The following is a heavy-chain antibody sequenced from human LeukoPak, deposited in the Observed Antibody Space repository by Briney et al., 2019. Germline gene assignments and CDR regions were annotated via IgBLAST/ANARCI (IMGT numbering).Heavy chain of an antibody. CDR2: INHSGST. CDR3: ARRGLRFLESVKYSWFDP. Sequence: SETLSLTCAVYGGSFSGYYWTWIRQPPGKGLGWIGEINHSGSTNYNPSLKSRVTISVDTSKSQFFLKLSSVTAADTAIYFCARRGLRFLESVKYSWFDPWGQGTLVTVSS. D-gene: IGHD3-3*01. CDR1: GGSFSGYY. J-gene: IGHJ5*02. V-gene: IGHV4-34*01.